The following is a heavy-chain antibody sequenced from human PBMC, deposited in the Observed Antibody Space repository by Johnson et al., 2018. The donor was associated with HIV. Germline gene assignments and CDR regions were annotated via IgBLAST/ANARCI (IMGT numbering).Heavy chain of an antibody. D-gene: IGHD4-11*01. J-gene: IGHJ3*02. CDR1: GFTFDDYA. V-gene: IGHV3-9*01. CDR2: ISWNSGSI. Sequence: VQLVESGGGLVQPGRSLRLSCAASGFTFDDYAMNWVRQAPGKGLEWVSGISWNSGSIAYADSVKCRFTISRDNAKKSLYLQMNSLRAEDTALYYCTRDTYIHRVTVTESAFDICGQGTMVTVSS. CDR3: TRDTYIHRVTVTESAFDI.